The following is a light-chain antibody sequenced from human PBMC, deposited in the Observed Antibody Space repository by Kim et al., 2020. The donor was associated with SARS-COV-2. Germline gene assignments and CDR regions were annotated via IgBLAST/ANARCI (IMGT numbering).Light chain of an antibody. Sequence: ASVGDTVTITCRASQSISRWLAWYQQKLGKAPKLLIYYASTLESGVTSRFSGSGSGTEFTLTITSLQPDDFATYYCQQYNSYSPYAFGQGTKLEIK. V-gene: IGKV1-5*01. CDR1: QSISRW. J-gene: IGKJ2*01. CDR3: QQYNSYSPYA. CDR2: YAS.